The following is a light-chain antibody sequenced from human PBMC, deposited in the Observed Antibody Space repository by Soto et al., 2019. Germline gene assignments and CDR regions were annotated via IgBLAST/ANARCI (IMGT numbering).Light chain of an antibody. CDR1: QSIISW. Sequence: DIQMTQSPSTLSASVVYIVIITCRSSQSIISWLAWYQQKPGRAPKVLIFDASSLESGVPSRFSGSGSATEFTLTIRSLQPDDFATYYCKQYNSYWTFGQGTKVDIK. CDR2: DAS. CDR3: KQYNSYWT. J-gene: IGKJ1*01. V-gene: IGKV1-5*01.